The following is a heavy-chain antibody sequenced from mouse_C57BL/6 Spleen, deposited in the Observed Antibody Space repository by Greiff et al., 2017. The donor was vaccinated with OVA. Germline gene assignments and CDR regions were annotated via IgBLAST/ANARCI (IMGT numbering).Heavy chain of an antibody. Sequence: DVKLQESGPVLVKPGASVKMSCKASGYTFTDYYMNWVKQSPGKSLEWIGVINPYNGGTSYNQKFKGKATLTVDKSSSTAYMELNSLTSEDSAVYYCARVVTTGFAYWGQGTLVTVSA. D-gene: IGHD2-2*01. J-gene: IGHJ3*01. CDR3: ARVVTTGFAY. CDR1: GYTFTDYY. CDR2: INPYNGGT. V-gene: IGHV1-19*01.